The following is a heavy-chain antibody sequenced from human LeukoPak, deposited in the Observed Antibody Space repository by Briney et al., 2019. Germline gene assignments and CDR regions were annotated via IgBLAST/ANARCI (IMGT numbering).Heavy chain of an antibody. J-gene: IGHJ4*02. CDR1: GFTFSSYA. CDR2: ISYDGSNK. D-gene: IGHD6-19*01. Sequence: GGSLRLSCAASGFTFSSYAMHWVRQAPGKGLEWVAVISYDGSNKYYADSVKGRFTISRDNAKNSLYLQMNSLRAEDTAVYYCARDMRRGWYFDYWGQGTLVTVSS. V-gene: IGHV3-30-3*01. CDR3: ARDMRRGWYFDY.